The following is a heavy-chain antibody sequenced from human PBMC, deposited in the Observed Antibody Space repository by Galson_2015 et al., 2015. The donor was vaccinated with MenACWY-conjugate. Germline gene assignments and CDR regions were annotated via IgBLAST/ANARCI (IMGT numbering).Heavy chain of an antibody. CDR1: GYTFASYT. CDR3: TRDGGLRFGELFLHDF. CDR2: ISAGDGNP. V-gene: IGHV1-3*01. Sequence: SVKVSCKASGYTFASYTIHWVRQAPGQRLEWMGWISAGDGNPKYSQKFQDKVTFTRDTSANTAYMELSTLTSEDTAVYYCTRDGGLRFGELFLHDFWGQGTLVTVSS. D-gene: IGHD3-10*01. J-gene: IGHJ4*02.